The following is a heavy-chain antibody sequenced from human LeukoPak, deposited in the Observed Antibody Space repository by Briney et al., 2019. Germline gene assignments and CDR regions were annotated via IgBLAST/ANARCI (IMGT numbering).Heavy chain of an antibody. D-gene: IGHD3-10*01. J-gene: IGHJ4*02. CDR2: IYYSGST. Sequence: SETLSLTCTVSGGSISSYYWSWIRQPPGKGLEWIGYIYYSGSTNYNPSLKSRVTISVDTSKTQFSLKLSSVTAADTAVYYCARQTFYGPFDYWGQGPLVTVSS. CDR1: GGSISSYY. V-gene: IGHV4-59*08. CDR3: ARQTFYGPFDY.